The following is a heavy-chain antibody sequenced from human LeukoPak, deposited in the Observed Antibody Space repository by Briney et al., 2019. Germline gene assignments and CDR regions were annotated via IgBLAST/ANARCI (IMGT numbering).Heavy chain of an antibody. V-gene: IGHV3-30-3*01. CDR1: GFTFSSYA. CDR2: ISYDGSNK. D-gene: IGHD4-17*01. CDR3: ARPSTVTTLDFDY. J-gene: IGHJ4*02. Sequence: GGSLRLSCAASGFTFSSYAMHWVRQAPGKGLEWVAVISYDGSNKYYADSVKGHFTISRDNSKNTLYLQMNSLRAEDTAVYYCARPSTVTTLDFDYWGQGTLVTVSS.